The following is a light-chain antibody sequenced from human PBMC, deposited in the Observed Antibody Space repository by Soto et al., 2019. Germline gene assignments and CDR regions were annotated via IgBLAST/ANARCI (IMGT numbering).Light chain of an antibody. CDR2: DAS. Sequence: IQITQSPSSLSASVGDRVTITFRASQSISSWLAWYQQKPGKAPKVLIYDASSLESGVPSRFSGSGSGTELSLTISSLQPDDFATYYCQQYNHYWTFGQGTKVDIK. CDR1: QSISSW. V-gene: IGKV1-5*01. CDR3: QQYNHYWT. J-gene: IGKJ1*01.